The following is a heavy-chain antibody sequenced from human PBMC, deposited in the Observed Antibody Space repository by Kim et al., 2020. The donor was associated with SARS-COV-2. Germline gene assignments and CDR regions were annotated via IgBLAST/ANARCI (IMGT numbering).Heavy chain of an antibody. CDR1: GFTFSSYA. CDR3: ARNFVVVPAAFYYYYYGMDV. CDR2: ISYDGSNK. V-gene: IGHV3-30-3*01. Sequence: GGSLRLSCAASGFTFSSYAMHWVRQAPGKGLEWVAVISYDGSNKYYADSVKGRFTISRDNSKNTLYLQMNSLRAEDTAVYYCARNFVVVPAAFYYYYYGMDVWGQGTTVTVSS. D-gene: IGHD2-2*01. J-gene: IGHJ6*02.